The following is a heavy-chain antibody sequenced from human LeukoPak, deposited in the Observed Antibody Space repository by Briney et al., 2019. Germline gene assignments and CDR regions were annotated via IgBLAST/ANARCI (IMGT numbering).Heavy chain of an antibody. V-gene: IGHV3-30*02. CDR1: GFTFSSYG. CDR2: IRYDGSNK. Sequence: PGGSLRLSCAAAGFTFSSYGMRWVRQAAGKGMEWGAFIRYDGSNKYYADSVKSRFTLSRDNSNTTLYLQMNSLRAQDTAVYYCAKDPVPYCSSTSCYTFDYWGQGTLVTVSS. CDR3: AKDPVPYCSSTSCYTFDY. J-gene: IGHJ4*02. D-gene: IGHD2-2*02.